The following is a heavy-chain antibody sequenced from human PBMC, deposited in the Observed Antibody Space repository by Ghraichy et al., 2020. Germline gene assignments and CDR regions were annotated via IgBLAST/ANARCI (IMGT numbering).Heavy chain of an antibody. CDR3: AKDVDWGLGY. J-gene: IGHJ4*02. CDR1: GGSISSSNW. CDR2: IYHSGST. Sequence: LTCAVSGGSISSSNWWSWVRQPPEKGLEWIGEIYHSGSTKYNPSLKSRVTISVDKSKNQFSLNLSSVTAADTAVYYCAKDVDWGLGYWGQGILVTVSS. V-gene: IGHV4-4*02. D-gene: IGHD7-27*01.